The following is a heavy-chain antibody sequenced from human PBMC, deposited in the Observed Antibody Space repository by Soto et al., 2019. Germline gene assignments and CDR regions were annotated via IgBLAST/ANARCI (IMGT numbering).Heavy chain of an antibody. CDR1: GFTFSDYA. D-gene: IGHD3-16*01. CDR2: ISSSGGST. V-gene: IGHV3-23*01. CDR3: ARCRVGGLLVSYYFDY. J-gene: IGHJ4*02. Sequence: GGSLRLSCAASGFTFSDYAMSWVRQAPGEGLEWVSAISSSGGSTYHADSVKGRFTLSRDKSKSTLYLQMNSLRAEDTAVYYCARCRVGGLLVSYYFDYWGRGALVTVSS.